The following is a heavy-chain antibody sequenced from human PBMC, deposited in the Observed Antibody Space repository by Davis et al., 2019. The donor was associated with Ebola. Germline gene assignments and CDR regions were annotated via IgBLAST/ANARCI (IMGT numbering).Heavy chain of an antibody. J-gene: IGHJ4*02. CDR2: INQNGNT. V-gene: IGHV4-34*01. D-gene: IGHD6-19*01. Sequence: MPSETLSLTCAVSGGSLSGYYWSWIRQSPEKGLEWIGQINQNGNTIYNPSLKSRVTISVDPSKDQFSLKLRSVNAADTARYFCARVDLVAVPSSIFDYWGQGTLVTVSS. CDR1: GGSLSGYY. CDR3: ARVDLVAVPSSIFDY.